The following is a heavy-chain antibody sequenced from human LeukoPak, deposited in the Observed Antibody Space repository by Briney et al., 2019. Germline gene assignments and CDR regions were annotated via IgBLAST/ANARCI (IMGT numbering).Heavy chain of an antibody. Sequence: GGSLRLSCAASGFTFNTYGMSWVRQAPGKGLEWVSAISGSGGSTYYADSVKGRFTISRDNSKNTLYLQMNSLKTEDTAVYYCARRAGAYSHPYDYWGQGTLVTVSS. V-gene: IGHV3-23*01. CDR3: ARRAGAYSHPYDY. D-gene: IGHD4/OR15-4a*01. CDR2: ISGSGGST. CDR1: GFTFNTYG. J-gene: IGHJ4*02.